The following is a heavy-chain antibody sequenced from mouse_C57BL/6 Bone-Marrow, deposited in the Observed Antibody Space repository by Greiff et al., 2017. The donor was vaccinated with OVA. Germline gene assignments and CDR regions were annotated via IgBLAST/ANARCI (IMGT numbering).Heavy chain of an antibody. J-gene: IGHJ3*01. CDR3: AGGTGTWGWFAY. V-gene: IGHV1-82*01. D-gene: IGHD4-1*01. CDR1: GYAFSSSW. CDR2: IYPGDGDT. Sequence: QVQLQQSGPELVKPGASVKISCKASGYAFSSSWMNWVKQRPGKGLEWIGRIYPGDGDTNYNGKFKGKATLTADKSSSTAYMQLSSLTAEDAAVYFCAGGTGTWGWFAYWGQGTLVTVSA.